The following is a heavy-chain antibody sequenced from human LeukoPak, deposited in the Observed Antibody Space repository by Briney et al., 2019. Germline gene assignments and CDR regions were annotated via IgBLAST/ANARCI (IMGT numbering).Heavy chain of an antibody. J-gene: IGHJ4*02. CDR1: AFTFSNYG. D-gene: IGHD3-10*01. V-gene: IGHV3-64D*06. CDR3: VKDRRIEWLGELSGFDY. CDR2: INNNGGST. Sequence: GGSPRLYCSGSAFTFSNYGMQWVRQAPGKGLECVSGINNNGGSTYHADSVKGRFTISRDNSKNKLYLQMSSLRTEDTAVYYCVKDRRIEWLGELSGFDYWGQGTLVSVSS.